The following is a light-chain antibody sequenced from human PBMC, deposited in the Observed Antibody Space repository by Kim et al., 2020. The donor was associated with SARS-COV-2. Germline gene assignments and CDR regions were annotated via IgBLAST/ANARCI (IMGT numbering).Light chain of an antibody. J-gene: IGLJ1*01. CDR3: AAWDDSLSGSYV. V-gene: IGLV1-47*01. CDR2: RNN. CDR1: SSNIGSNY. Sequence: GVTISCSESSSNIGSNYVYWYQQIPGTAPKLLIYRNNQRPSGVPDRFSGSKSGTSASLAISGLRSEDEADYYCAAWDDSLSGSYVFGTGTKVTVL.